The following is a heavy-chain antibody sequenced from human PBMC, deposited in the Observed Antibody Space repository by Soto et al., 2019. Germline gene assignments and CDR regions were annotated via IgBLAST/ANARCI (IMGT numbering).Heavy chain of an antibody. J-gene: IGHJ1*01. V-gene: IGHV4-4*07. Sequence: SETLSLTCTVSGGSISSYYWSWILQPAGKGLEWIGRIYTSGSTNYNPSLKSRVTMSVDTSKNQFSLKLSSVTAADTAVYYCARADGLYGDYVGGHFQHWGQGTLVTVSS. D-gene: IGHD4-17*01. CDR3: ARADGLYGDYVGGHFQH. CDR1: GGSISSYY. CDR2: IYTSGST.